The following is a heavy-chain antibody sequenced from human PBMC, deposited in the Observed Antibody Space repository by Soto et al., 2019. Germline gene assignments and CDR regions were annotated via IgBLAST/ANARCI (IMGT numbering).Heavy chain of an antibody. CDR3: ARERLDYGGNPAFDY. Sequence: ASVKVSCKACGCTFTRYGISWVRQAPGQGLEWMGWISAYNGNTNYAQKLQGRVTMTTDTSTSTAYMELRSLRSDDTAVYYCARERLDYGGNPAFDYWGQGTLVTVSS. J-gene: IGHJ4*02. D-gene: IGHD4-17*01. V-gene: IGHV1-18*01. CDR2: ISAYNGNT. CDR1: GCTFTRYG.